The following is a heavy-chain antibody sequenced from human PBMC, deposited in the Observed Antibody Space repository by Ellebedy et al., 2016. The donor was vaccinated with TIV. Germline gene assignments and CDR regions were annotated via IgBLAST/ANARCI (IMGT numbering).Heavy chain of an antibody. CDR3: ARAIYGASYL. J-gene: IGHJ2*01. CDR2: ITSNSVRE. Sequence: SLKISCRTGAFSFDNYALHWIRQPPGKGLEWVSGITSNSVREGYADSVRGRFTISRDNQKSSLYLQMNNLRPEDTALYYCARAIYGASYLWGRGTLVTVSS. D-gene: IGHD4-17*01. CDR1: AFSFDNYA. V-gene: IGHV3-9*01.